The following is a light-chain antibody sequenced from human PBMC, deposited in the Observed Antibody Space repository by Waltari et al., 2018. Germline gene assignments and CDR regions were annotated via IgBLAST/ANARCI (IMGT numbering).Light chain of an antibody. CDR3: CSYAGTTFYV. CDR2: EVS. J-gene: IGLJ1*01. Sequence: QSALTQPASVSGSPGQSITISCTGTSSDVGIYNLVSWYQQHPGKVPKLMIYEVSERPSGISNRFSGSKSGNTASLTISVLQAEDEADYYCCSYAGTTFYVFGTGTKVTVL. CDR1: SSDVGIYNL. V-gene: IGLV2-23*02.